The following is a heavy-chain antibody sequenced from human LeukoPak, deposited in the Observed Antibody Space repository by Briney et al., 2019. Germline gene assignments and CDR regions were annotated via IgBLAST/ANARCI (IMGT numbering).Heavy chain of an antibody. V-gene: IGHV4-34*01. Sequence: SETLSLTCAVYGGSFSGYYWSWIRQPPGKGLEWIGEINHSGSTNYNPSLKSRVTVSVDTSKNQFSLKLSSVTAADTAVYYCARMSAAVDYWGQGTLVTVSS. D-gene: IGHD6-13*01. J-gene: IGHJ4*02. CDR2: INHSGST. CDR1: GGSFSGYY. CDR3: ARMSAAVDY.